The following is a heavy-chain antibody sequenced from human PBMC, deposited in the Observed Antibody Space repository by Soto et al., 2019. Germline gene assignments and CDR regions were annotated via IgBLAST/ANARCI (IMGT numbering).Heavy chain of an antibody. CDR3: ARDPGYSGFDFDY. V-gene: IGHV3-33*01. Sequence: QVQLVESGGGVVQPGRSLRLSCAASGFTFSSHAMHWVRQAPGKGLEWVAVIWYDGSKKYYADSVKGRFTVARDESKNTLYLQMNSLRVDDTAVYYCARDPGYSGFDFDYWGQGTLVTVSS. D-gene: IGHD5-12*01. CDR2: IWYDGSKK. CDR1: GFTFSSHA. J-gene: IGHJ4*02.